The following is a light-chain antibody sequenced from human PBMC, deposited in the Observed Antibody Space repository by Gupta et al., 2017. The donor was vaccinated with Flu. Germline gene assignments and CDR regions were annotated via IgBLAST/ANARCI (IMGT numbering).Light chain of an antibody. J-gene: IGKJ3*01. V-gene: IGKV2-28*01. Sequence: DVVTTQSPLSLPVTPGEPASISCRSSQSLLHSNGYNYLDWYLQKPGQPPQLLVYLGSNRASGVPDRHSRSGSRTXFTLKMXSVEAEDVGVYDCMRTAQHRQTFGXGTKMAIK. CDR3: MRTAQHRQT. CDR2: LGS. CDR1: QSLLHSNGYNY.